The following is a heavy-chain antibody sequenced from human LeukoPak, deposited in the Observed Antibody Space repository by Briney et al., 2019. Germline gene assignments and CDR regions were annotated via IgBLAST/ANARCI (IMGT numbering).Heavy chain of an antibody. J-gene: IGHJ4*02. Sequence: GGSLRLSCAASGFTFSSYEMNWVRQAPGKGLEWVSYISSSGSTIYYADSVKGRFTISRDNAKNSLYLQMNSLRDEDTAVYYCANVGNKRGYNYGWGDYWGQGTLVTVSS. D-gene: IGHD5-18*01. CDR2: ISSSGSTI. CDR3: ANVGNKRGYNYGWGDY. CDR1: GFTFSSYE. V-gene: IGHV3-48*03.